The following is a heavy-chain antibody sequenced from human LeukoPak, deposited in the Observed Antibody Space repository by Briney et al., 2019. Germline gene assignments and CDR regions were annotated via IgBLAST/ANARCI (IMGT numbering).Heavy chain of an antibody. V-gene: IGHV1-3*01. CDR1: GYTFTGYY. J-gene: IGHJ4*02. CDR3: ARYINGAFDY. D-gene: IGHD2-8*01. CDR2: INGGNGYT. Sequence: ASVKVSCKASGYTFTGYYMHWVRQAPGQGLEWMGWINGGNGYTKYSQKFQGRVTITGDTSASTAYMELSSLRSEDTAVYYCARYINGAFDYWGQGTLVTVSS.